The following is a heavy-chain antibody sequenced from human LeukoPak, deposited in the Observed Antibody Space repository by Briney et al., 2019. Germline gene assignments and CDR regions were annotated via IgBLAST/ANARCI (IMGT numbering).Heavy chain of an antibody. CDR3: ARVLRGGYYYMDV. CDR2: IYYSGST. J-gene: IGHJ6*03. CDR1: GGSISSHY. Sequence: SETLSLTCTVSGGSISSHYWSWIRQPPGKRLEWIGYIYYSGSTNYNPSLKSRVTISVDTSKNQFSLKLSSVTAADTAVYYCARVLRGGYYYMDVWGKGTTVTVSS. D-gene: IGHD3-10*01. V-gene: IGHV4-59*11.